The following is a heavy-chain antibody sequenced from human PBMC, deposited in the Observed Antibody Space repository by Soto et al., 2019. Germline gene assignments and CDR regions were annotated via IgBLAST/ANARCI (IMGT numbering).Heavy chain of an antibody. D-gene: IGHD1-26*01. J-gene: IGHJ4*02. CDR2: IIPIFGTA. V-gene: IGHV1-69*12. Sequence: QVQLVQSGAEVKKPGSSVKVSCKASGGTFSSYAISWVRQAPGQGLEWMGGIIPIFGTANYAQKFQGRVTITADESTSTAYMGPGSLRTEDTAGYYCARVSGDAQGPSFDYWGQGTLVTVSS. CDR1: GGTFSSYA. CDR3: ARVSGDAQGPSFDY.